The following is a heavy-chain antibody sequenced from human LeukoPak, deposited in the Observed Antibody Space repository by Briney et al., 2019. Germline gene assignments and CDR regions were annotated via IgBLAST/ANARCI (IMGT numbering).Heavy chain of an antibody. D-gene: IGHD2-2*01. CDR1: GFTFSTYW. Sequence: GGSLRLSCAASGFTFSTYWMHWVRQAPGKGLVWVSRIGSDGSITSYADSVKGRFTISRDNAKNTLYLQMNSLRAEDTAVYYCAKDDRYCSSTSCHDYYYYYMDVWGKGTTVTVSS. CDR2: IGSDGSIT. CDR3: AKDDRYCSSTSCHDYYYYYMDV. J-gene: IGHJ6*03. V-gene: IGHV3-74*01.